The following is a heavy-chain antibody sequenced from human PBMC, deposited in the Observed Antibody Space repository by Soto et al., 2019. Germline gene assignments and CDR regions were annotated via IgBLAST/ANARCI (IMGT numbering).Heavy chain of an antibody. Sequence: PSETLSLTCTVSGGSISSGAYWGWIRQHPGKGLEWIGYISHRGTAYYTPSLKSRVSLSVDPSKSQFSLNVTSLTAADTAVYYCARVSATGTRWFDPWGPGTLVTVYS. V-gene: IGHV4-31*03. CDR3: ARVSATGTRWFDP. J-gene: IGHJ5*02. CDR2: ISHRGTA. D-gene: IGHD6-13*01. CDR1: GGSISSGAY.